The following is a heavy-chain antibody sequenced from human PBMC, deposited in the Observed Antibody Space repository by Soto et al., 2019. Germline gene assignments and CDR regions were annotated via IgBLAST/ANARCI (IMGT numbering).Heavy chain of an antibody. D-gene: IGHD2-8*02. V-gene: IGHV4-30-2*01. Sequence: SETLSLTCAVSGGSISSGGYSWSWIRQPPGKGLEWIGYIYHSGSTYYNPSLKSRVTISVDRSKNQFSLKLTSVTAADTAVYYCARDKITGLFDYWGQGTLVT. J-gene: IGHJ4*02. CDR2: IYHSGST. CDR3: ARDKITGLFDY. CDR1: GGSISSGGYS.